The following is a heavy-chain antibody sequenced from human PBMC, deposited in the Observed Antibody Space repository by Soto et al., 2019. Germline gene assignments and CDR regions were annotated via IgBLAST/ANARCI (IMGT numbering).Heavy chain of an antibody. CDR1: SGSITSSNW. V-gene: IGHV4-4*02. Sequence: QVQLQESGPGLVKPSGTLSLTCAVSSGSITSSNWWSWVRQPPGKGLGWIGEASHSGSTNFIPSLKSRVPISVDKSSNQFSLRLSSVTAADTAVYYCARNRYGGYDFDYWGQGTLVTVSS. D-gene: IGHD5-12*01. J-gene: IGHJ4*02. CDR2: ASHSGST. CDR3: ARNRYGGYDFDY.